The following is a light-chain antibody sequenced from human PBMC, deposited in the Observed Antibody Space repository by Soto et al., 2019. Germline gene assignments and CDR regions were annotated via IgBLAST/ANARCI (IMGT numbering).Light chain of an antibody. V-gene: IGKV3-20*01. CDR3: QQYGSSPYT. Sequence: EIVLTQSPDTLSLSPGERATLSCRASQSVSSSYLAWYQQKPGQAPRLLIYGASSRATGIPDRFSGSGSGTDFTLTISRLEPEDFAVYYYQQYGSSPYTFGQGTKLEIK. J-gene: IGKJ2*01. CDR1: QSVSSSY. CDR2: GAS.